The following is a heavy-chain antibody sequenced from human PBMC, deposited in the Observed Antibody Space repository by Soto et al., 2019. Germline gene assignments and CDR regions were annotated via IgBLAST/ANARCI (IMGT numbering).Heavy chain of an antibody. CDR1: GYTFTSYD. D-gene: IGHD3-22*01. CDR3: ARLTYYYDSSGYYAPFDAFDI. V-gene: IGHV1-8*01. CDR2: MNPNSGNT. J-gene: IGHJ3*02. Sequence: ASVKVSCKASGYTFTSYDINWVRQATGQGLEWMGWMNPNSGNTGYAQKFQGRVTMTRNTSISTAYMELSSLRSEDTAVYYCARLTYYYDSSGYYAPFDAFDIWGQGTMVTVSS.